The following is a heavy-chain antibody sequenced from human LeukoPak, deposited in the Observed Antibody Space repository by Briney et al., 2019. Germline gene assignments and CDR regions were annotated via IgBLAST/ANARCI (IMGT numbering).Heavy chain of an antibody. CDR3: ARGSSDYGESPIYIDY. CDR1: GGSFSGYY. CDR2: INHSGST. Sequence: ASETLSLTCAVYGGSFSGYYWSWIRQPPGKGLEWIGEINHSGSTNYNPSLKSRVTISVDTSKNQFSLKLSSVTAADTAVYYCARGSSDYGESPIYIDYWGQGTLVTVSS. J-gene: IGHJ4*02. D-gene: IGHD4-17*01. V-gene: IGHV4-34*01.